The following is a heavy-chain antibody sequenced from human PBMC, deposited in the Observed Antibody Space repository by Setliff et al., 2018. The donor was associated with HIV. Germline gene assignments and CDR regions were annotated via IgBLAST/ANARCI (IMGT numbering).Heavy chain of an antibody. V-gene: IGHV4-39*07. D-gene: IGHD3-10*01. J-gene: IGHJ4*02. CDR2: IYYRGSA. CDR3: AASVADYGKGGGMGY. CDR1: GGSITTTIYY. Sequence: PSETLSLTCTVSGGSITTTIYYWGWVRQSPGKGLEWIGVIYYRGSAYYNLSLQSRVTLSVDTSKNSFSLHLTSVNASDTAVYYCAASVADYGKGGGMGYWGQGTLVTVSS.